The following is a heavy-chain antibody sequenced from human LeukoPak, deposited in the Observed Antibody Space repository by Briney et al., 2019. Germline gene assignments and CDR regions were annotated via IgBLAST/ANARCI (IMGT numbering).Heavy chain of an antibody. J-gene: IGHJ6*04. D-gene: IGHD2-2*01. CDR2: IYYSGST. CDR3: ARGIVVESYYYYGLDV. Sequence: PSQTLSLTCTVSGGSISSGDYYWSWIRQLPGKGLEWIGYIYYSGSTYYNPSLKSRVTISVDTSKNQFSLKLSSVTAADTAVYYCARGIVVESYYYYGLDVWGKGTTVTVSS. V-gene: IGHV4-30-4*01. CDR1: GGSISSGDYY.